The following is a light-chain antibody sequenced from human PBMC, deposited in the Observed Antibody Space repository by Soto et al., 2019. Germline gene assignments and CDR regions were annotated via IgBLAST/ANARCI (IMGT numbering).Light chain of an antibody. J-gene: IGLJ1*01. CDR1: SSDIGGFNH. CDR3: SSYTSSSSYV. CDR2: DVS. Sequence: QSALPQPASVSDSPGQSITISCIGTSSDIGGFNHVSWHQQHPGKAPKLIIYDVSNRPSGVSNRFSGSKTGNTASLVISGLQAEDEADYYCSSYTSSSSYVFGSGTKVTVL. V-gene: IGLV2-14*03.